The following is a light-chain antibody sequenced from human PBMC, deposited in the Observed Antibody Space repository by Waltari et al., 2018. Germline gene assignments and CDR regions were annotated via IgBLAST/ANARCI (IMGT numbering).Light chain of an antibody. V-gene: IGLV2-23*02. CDR1: RSDVGNYNL. CDR3: SSYISSTSVI. CDR2: EVN. Sequence: QSALTQPASVSGSPGQSITISCTGTRSDVGNYNLVSWYQQHPGKAPKLMISEVNKRPSGVSIPFSGSKSGNTASLTISGLQSEDEASYYCSSYISSTSVIFGGGTKLTVL. J-gene: IGLJ2*01.